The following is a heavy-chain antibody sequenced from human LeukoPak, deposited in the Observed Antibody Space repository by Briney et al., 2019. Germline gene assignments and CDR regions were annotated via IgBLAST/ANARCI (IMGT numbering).Heavy chain of an antibody. Sequence: PGGFLRLSCAASGFTFDDYAMHWVRQAPGKGLEWVSLISWDGGSTYYADSVKGRFTISRDNSKNSLYLQMNNLRAEDTALYYCAKDGGLYSGSYYIDYWGQGTLVTVSS. CDR2: ISWDGGST. J-gene: IGHJ4*02. CDR1: GFTFDDYA. CDR3: AKDGGLYSGSYYIDY. D-gene: IGHD1-26*01. V-gene: IGHV3-43D*04.